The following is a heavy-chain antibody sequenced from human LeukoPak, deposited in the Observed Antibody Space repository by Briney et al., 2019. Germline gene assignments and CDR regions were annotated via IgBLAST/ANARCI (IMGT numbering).Heavy chain of an antibody. Sequence: PGGSLRLSCAASGFTVSSNYMSWVRQAPGKGLEWVSVIYSGGSTYYADSVKGRFTISRDNSKNTLYLQMNSLRAEDTAVYYCAREGGYSYGGFDPWGQGTLVTLSS. D-gene: IGHD5-18*01. J-gene: IGHJ5*02. CDR1: GFTVSSNY. CDR2: IYSGGST. CDR3: AREGGYSYGGFDP. V-gene: IGHV3-66*02.